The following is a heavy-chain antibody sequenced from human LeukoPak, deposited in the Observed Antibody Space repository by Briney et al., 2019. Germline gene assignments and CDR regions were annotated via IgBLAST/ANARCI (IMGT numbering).Heavy chain of an antibody. CDR1: GFSFSQYA. Sequence: GTSLRLSCAASGFSFSQYAMHWVRQAPGKGLEWVAIVSNDGNQKKYSDSVWDRFTVSRDNSENTVYLQMNSLRAEDTAVYYCAREAVAGGDFDYWGQGTLVTVSS. V-gene: IGHV3-30*03. CDR3: AREAVAGGDFDY. CDR2: VSNDGNQK. J-gene: IGHJ4*02. D-gene: IGHD6-19*01.